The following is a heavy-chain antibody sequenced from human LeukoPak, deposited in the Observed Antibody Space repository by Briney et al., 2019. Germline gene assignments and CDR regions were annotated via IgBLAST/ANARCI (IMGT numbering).Heavy chain of an antibody. J-gene: IGHJ3*02. Sequence: GGSLRLSCAASGFTFSSYGMHWVRQAPGKGLEWVAVIWYDGSNKYYADSVKGQFTISRDNSKNTLYLQMNSLRAEDTAVYYCARDNRIWSRQADAFDIWGQGTMVTVSS. CDR3: ARDNRIWSRQADAFDI. D-gene: IGHD1-14*01. V-gene: IGHV3-33*01. CDR1: GFTFSSYG. CDR2: IWYDGSNK.